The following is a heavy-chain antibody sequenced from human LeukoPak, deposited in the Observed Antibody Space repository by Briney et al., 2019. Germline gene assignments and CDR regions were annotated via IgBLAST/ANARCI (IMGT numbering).Heavy chain of an antibody. D-gene: IGHD3-22*01. CDR3: AKGVRRSSDYSSPVDY. CDR1: GLTFSRYS. CDR2: ISGSGGST. J-gene: IGHJ4*02. Sequence: GGSLRLSCEVSGLTFSRYSMSWVRQVPGKGLEWVSAISGSGGSTYYADSVKGRFTISRDNSRNTLYLQMNSLRAEDTAVYYCAKGVRRSSDYSSPVDYWGQGTLVTVSS. V-gene: IGHV3-23*01.